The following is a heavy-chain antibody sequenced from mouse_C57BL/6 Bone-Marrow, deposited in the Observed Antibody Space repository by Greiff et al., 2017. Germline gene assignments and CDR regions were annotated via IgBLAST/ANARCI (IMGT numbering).Heavy chain of an antibody. CDR2: ISDGGSYT. V-gene: IGHV5-4*01. CDR3: AREEITTVVANCAMDY. D-gene: IGHD1-1*01. CDR1: GFTFSSYA. J-gene: IGHJ4*01. Sequence: SGGGLVKPGGSLKLSCAASGFTFSSYAMSWVRQTPEKRLEWVATISDGGSYTYYPDNVKGRFTISRDNAKNNLYLQMSHLTSEDTAMYYCAREEITTVVANCAMDYWGQGTSVTVSS.